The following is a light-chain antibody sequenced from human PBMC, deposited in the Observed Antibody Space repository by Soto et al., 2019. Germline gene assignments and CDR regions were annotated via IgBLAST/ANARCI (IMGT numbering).Light chain of an antibody. CDR3: QQYDSYSWT. CDR1: QSVTNW. Sequence: DIKMTQSPSTLSAYVGERVTITCRASQSVTNWLAWYQQKPGKAPKLLIYDVSSLESGVPSRFSGSGSGTEFILTISSLQPEDFATYYCQQYDSYSWTFGQGTMV. J-gene: IGKJ1*01. CDR2: DVS. V-gene: IGKV1-5*01.